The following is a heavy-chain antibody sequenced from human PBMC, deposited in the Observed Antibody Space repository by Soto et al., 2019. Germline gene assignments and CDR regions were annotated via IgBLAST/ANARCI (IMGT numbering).Heavy chain of an antibody. J-gene: IGHJ5*01. CDR2: INSAGSST. Sequence: GGSMRLSCAASAFTFSSYWMHWVRQAPGKGLVWVSRINSAGSSTSYADSVKGRFTISRDNAKNTLNLQMNCLSAEDTAVYHCRTGNGASRNQWSKWRLTWGQETWDTASS. V-gene: IGHV3-74*01. CDR1: AFTFSSYW. D-gene: IGHD2-15*01. CDR3: RTGNGASRNQWSKWRLT.